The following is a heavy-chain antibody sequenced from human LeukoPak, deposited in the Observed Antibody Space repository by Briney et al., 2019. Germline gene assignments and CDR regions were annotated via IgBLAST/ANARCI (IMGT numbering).Heavy chain of an antibody. CDR3: AKRVAAAGRTYYFDY. D-gene: IGHD6-13*01. V-gene: IGHV3-74*01. Sequence: GGSLRLSCAASVFTFSSYWMQWVRQAPGKGLVWVSRLSPDGSSTTSADSVKGRFTISRDNSKNTVYLQVNSLRAEDTAVYYCAKRVAAAGRTYYFDYWGQGTLVIVSS. CDR1: VFTFSSYW. J-gene: IGHJ4*02. CDR2: LSPDGSST.